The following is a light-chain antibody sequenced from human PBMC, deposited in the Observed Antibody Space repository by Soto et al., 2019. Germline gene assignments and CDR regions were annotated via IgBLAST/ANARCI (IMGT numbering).Light chain of an antibody. V-gene: IGLV1-40*01. CDR2: GNS. CDR1: SSNIGAGYD. CDR3: QSYDSSLSAVV. Sequence: QSVLTQPPSVSGAPGQSITISCTGSSSNIGAGYDVSWYQQLPGTAPKLLMYGNSNRPSGVPDRFSGSNSGTSASLAITGLQAEDEADYYCQSYDSSLSAVVFGGGTKLTVL. J-gene: IGLJ2*01.